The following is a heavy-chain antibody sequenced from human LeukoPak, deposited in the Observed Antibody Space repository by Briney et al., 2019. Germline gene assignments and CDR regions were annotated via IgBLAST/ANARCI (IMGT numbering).Heavy chain of an antibody. CDR3: ATSTTVYYYDSSGRPLDVFDI. J-gene: IGHJ3*02. CDR2: INHSGST. Sequence: PSETLSLTCTVSGGSINSYYWSWVRQPPGKGLEWIGEINHSGSTNYNPSLKSRVTISVDTSKNQFSLKLSSVTAADTAVYYCATSTTVYYYDSSGRPLDVFDIWGQGTMVTVSS. D-gene: IGHD3-22*01. V-gene: IGHV4-34*01. CDR1: GGSINSYY.